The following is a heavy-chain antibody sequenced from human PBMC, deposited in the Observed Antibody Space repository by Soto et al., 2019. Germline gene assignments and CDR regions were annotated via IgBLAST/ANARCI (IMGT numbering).Heavy chain of an antibody. J-gene: IGHJ6*02. Sequence: PGGSLRLSCAASGFTLSSYGMHWVRQAPGKGLEWVAFISYDGSNKYYADSVKGRFTISRDNSKNTLDLQINSLRAEDTAVYYCAKDPYCSGGSCYYAMDVWGQGTTVTVSS. D-gene: IGHD2-15*01. CDR1: GFTLSSYG. CDR3: AKDPYCSGGSCYYAMDV. CDR2: ISYDGSNK. V-gene: IGHV3-30*18.